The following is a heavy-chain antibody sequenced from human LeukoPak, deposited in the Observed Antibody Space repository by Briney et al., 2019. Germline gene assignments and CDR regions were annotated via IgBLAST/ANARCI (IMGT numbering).Heavy chain of an antibody. J-gene: IGHJ3*02. D-gene: IGHD3-16*01. CDR3: ARADSWGAFDN. CDR2: IYSGGST. CDR1: GFTFSSNY. V-gene: IGHV3-66*01. Sequence: GGSLRLSCAASGFTFSSNYMSWVRQAPGKGLEWVSVIYSGGSTYYADSVKGRFTISRDNSKNTLYLQMNSLRAEDTAVYYCARADSWGAFDNWGQGTMVTVSS.